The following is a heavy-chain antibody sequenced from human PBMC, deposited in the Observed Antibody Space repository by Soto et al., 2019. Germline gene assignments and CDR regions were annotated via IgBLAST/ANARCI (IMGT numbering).Heavy chain of an antibody. D-gene: IGHD6-13*01. Sequence: GGSLRLSCAASGFTFSSYGMSWVRQAPGKGLEWVSSISGISGSTYYADSVKGRFTISRDNSKNTLYLQMNSLRAEDTAVYYCAKLVAAAGTDDWSQGTLVTVSS. CDR3: AKLVAAAGTDD. V-gene: IGHV3-23*01. J-gene: IGHJ4*02. CDR1: GFTFSSYG. CDR2: ISGISGST.